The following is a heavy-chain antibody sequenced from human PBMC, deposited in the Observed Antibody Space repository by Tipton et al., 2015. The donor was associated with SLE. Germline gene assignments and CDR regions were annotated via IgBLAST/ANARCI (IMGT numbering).Heavy chain of an antibody. CDR2: VYTSGGT. CDR3: ARYNSPSWFDP. CDR1: SIDG. J-gene: IGHJ5*02. D-gene: IGHD4-11*01. Sequence: SIDGMHWVRQAPGKGLEWVGHVYTSGGTNYNPSLKSRVTMSIDTSKKQFSLQLTSVTAADTAVYYCARYNSPSWFDPWGQGTLVTVSS. V-gene: IGHV4-59*10.